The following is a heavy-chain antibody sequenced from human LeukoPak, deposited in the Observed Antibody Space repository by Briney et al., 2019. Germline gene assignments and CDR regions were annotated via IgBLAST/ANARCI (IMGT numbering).Heavy chain of an antibody. J-gene: IGHJ4*02. D-gene: IGHD1-20*01. CDR3: ARDSFITGATFPDY. Sequence: ASVKVSCKASGYTFTGYYMHWVRQAPGQGLEWMGWINPNSGGTNYAQKFQGRVTMTRDTSISTAYMELSRLRSDDTAVYYCARDSFITGATFPDYWGQGTLVTVSS. V-gene: IGHV1-2*02. CDR1: GYTFTGYY. CDR2: INPNSGGT.